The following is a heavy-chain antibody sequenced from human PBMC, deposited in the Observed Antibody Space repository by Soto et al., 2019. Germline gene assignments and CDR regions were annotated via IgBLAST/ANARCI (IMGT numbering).Heavy chain of an antibody. CDR1: GFTFSSYG. Sequence: GGSLRLSCAASGFTFSSYGMHWVRQAPGKGLEWVAVISYDGSNKYYADSVKGRFTISRDNSKNTLYLQMNSLRADDTAVYYCAKDTEPLITMVRGVPGMDVWGQGTTVTVSS. V-gene: IGHV3-30*18. D-gene: IGHD3-10*01. CDR2: ISYDGSNK. J-gene: IGHJ6*02. CDR3: AKDTEPLITMVRGVPGMDV.